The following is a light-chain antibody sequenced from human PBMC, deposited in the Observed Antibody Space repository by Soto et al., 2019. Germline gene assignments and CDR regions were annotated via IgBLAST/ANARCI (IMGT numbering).Light chain of an antibody. CDR2: AAS. Sequence: DIQMTQSPSSLSASVGDRVAITCRASQSIRSYLNWYQQKPGKAPTLLIYAASSLQSGVPSRFSGSGSGRDFTLTISSLQPEDVASYYCQQSSTTVWTFGQGTKV. J-gene: IGKJ1*01. CDR3: QQSSTTVWT. CDR1: QSIRSY. V-gene: IGKV1-39*01.